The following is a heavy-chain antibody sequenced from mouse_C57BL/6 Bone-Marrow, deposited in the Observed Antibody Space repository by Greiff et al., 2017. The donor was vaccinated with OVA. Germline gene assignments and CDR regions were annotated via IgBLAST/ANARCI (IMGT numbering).Heavy chain of an antibody. CDR3: ARYKETGLFDY. D-gene: IGHD3-1*01. CDR1: GFTFTDYY. J-gene: IGHJ2*01. Sequence: EVQGVESGGGLVQPGGSLSLSCAASGFTFTDYYMSWVRQPPGKALEWLGFIRNKANGYTTEYSASVKGRFTISRDNSQSILYLQMNALRAEDSATYYCARYKETGLFDYWGQGTTLTVSS. V-gene: IGHV7-3*01. CDR2: IRNKANGYTT.